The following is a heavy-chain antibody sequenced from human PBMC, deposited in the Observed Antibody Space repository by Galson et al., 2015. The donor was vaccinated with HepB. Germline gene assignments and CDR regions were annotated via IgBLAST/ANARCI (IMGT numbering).Heavy chain of an antibody. CDR1: GGTFGNHA. CDR2: IIPVFGTT. D-gene: IGHD2/OR15-2a*01. Sequence: SVKVSCKASGGTFGNHAINWVRQAPGQGLEWLGTIIPVFGTTNYAQKFQGRVTLTADESTNIAYMELSSLTYEDAAVYYCAREYFGTFYSLMPWGQGTLVTVSS. J-gene: IGHJ5*02. V-gene: IGHV1-69*13. CDR3: AREYFGTFYSLMP.